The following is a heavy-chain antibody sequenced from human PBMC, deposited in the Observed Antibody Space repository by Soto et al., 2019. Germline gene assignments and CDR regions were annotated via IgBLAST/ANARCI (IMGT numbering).Heavy chain of an antibody. D-gene: IGHD4-17*01. CDR2: IFSDNER. CDR1: GFSLTTGKMG. J-gene: IGHJ6*02. V-gene: IGHV2-26*01. Sequence: GRTLGHRTDALTLTGPVSGFSLTTGKMGVSWIRQPPGKALEWLAHIFSDNERSYSTSLQGRLTISKDTSGSQVVLSMTNVDPVDTATYYCARMNVDSYQFYYAMDVWGQGTTVTVSS. CDR3: ARMNVDSYQFYYAMDV.